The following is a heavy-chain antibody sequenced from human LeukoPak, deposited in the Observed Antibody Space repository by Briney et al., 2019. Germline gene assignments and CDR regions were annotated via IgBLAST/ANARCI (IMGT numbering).Heavy chain of an antibody. J-gene: IGHJ4*02. Sequence: GGSLRLSCVASGFXFSXXNXXWVXXXPXKXXEXVSXXNTNSNYTDYADSVKGRFTISRDNAKTSLYLQMNSLRADDTAVYYCAGSLTIPGLKYYFDFWGQGTLVTVSS. CDR2: XNTNSNYT. D-gene: IGHD2-21*01. CDR1: GFXFSXXN. CDR3: AGSLTIPGLKYYFDF. V-gene: IGHV3-21*01.